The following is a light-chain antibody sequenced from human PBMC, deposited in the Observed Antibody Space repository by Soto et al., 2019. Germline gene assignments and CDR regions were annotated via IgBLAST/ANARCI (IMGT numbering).Light chain of an antibody. J-gene: IGKJ2*01. CDR1: QSVSSN. CDR2: GAS. CDR3: QQYNNWPPYT. V-gene: IGKV3-15*01. Sequence: EKVMTQSPATLSVSPGERATLSCRASQSVSSNLAWYQRKPGQAPRLLIYGASTRATGIPARFSGSGSGTEFTLTISSLQSEDFAVYYCQQYNNWPPYTFGQGTRLEI.